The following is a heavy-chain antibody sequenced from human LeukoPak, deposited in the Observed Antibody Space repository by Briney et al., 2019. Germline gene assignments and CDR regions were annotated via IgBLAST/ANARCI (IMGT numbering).Heavy chain of an antibody. Sequence: GRSLRLSCAASGFTFSSYAMHWVRQAPGKGLEWVAVISYDGSNKYYADSVKGRFTISRDNSKNTLYLQMNSLRAEDTAVYYCARVLGGGWYGIYFDYWGQGTLVTVSS. CDR2: ISYDGSNK. V-gene: IGHV3-30-3*01. D-gene: IGHD6-19*01. CDR1: GFTFSSYA. J-gene: IGHJ4*02. CDR3: ARVLGGGWYGIYFDY.